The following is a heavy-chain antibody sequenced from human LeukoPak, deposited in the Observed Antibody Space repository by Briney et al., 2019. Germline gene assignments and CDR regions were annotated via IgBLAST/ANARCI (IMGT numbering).Heavy chain of an antibody. Sequence: PGGSLRLSCAASGFIVRSNYMSWVRQAPGKGLEWVSVIYSGGSTYYADSAKGRFTISRDNSQNTLYLQMNSLRAEDTAVYYCARHHPDALRILEWLLVFDYWGQGTLVTVSS. CDR3: ARHHPDALRILEWLLVFDY. CDR1: GFIVRSNY. D-gene: IGHD3-3*01. J-gene: IGHJ4*02. CDR2: IYSGGST. V-gene: IGHV3-53*01.